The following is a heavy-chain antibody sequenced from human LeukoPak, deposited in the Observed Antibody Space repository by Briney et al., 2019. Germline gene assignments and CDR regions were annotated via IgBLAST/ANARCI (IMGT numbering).Heavy chain of an antibody. CDR1: GFTFSTYW. CDR3: ARAPSEIGGYYPEYFRH. V-gene: IGHV3-74*01. CDR2: IKSDGST. Sequence: PGGSLRLSCAPSGFTFSTYWMHWVRQAPGKGRVWVSRIKSDGSTNYADSVKGRFTIPRDNAKNTVSLQMNSLGPEDTGVYYCARAPSEIGGYYPEYFRHWGQGTLVTVSS. D-gene: IGHD3-22*01. J-gene: IGHJ1*01.